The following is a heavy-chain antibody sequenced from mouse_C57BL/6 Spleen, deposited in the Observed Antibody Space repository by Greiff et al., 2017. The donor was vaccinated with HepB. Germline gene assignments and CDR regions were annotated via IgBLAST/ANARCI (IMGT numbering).Heavy chain of an antibody. J-gene: IGHJ3*01. D-gene: IGHD2-1*01. Sequence: EVMLVESGGGLVQPKGSLKLSCAASGFSFNTYAMNWVRQAPGKGLEWVARIRSKSNNYATYYADSVKDRFTISSDDSESRLYLQMNNMKTEDTAMYYCGREGYYGNYEVWFAYWGQGTLVTVSA. CDR3: GREGYYGNYEVWFAY. V-gene: IGHV10-1*01. CDR1: GFSFNTYA. CDR2: IRSKSNNYAT.